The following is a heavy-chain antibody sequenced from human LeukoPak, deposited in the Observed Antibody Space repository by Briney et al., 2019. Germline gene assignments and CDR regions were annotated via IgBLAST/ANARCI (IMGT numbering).Heavy chain of an antibody. CDR3: ARDFRWFGEFVF. CDR2: ISFDGSNR. Sequence: GRSLRLSCAASGFTFSSYAMHWVRQAPGKGLEWVAVISFDGSNRYDADSVKGRFTISRDNAKSSLYLQMNSLRAEDTAVYYCARDFRWFGEFVFWGQGTLVTVSS. V-gene: IGHV3-30-3*01. CDR1: GFTFSSYA. D-gene: IGHD3-10*01. J-gene: IGHJ4*02.